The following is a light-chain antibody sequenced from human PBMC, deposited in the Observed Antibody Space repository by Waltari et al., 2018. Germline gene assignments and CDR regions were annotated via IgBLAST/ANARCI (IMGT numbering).Light chain of an antibody. J-gene: IGLJ3*02. CDR3: CSYAGNYIWV. CDR1: RSAIGRYDI. CDR2: DVS. Sequence: QSALTQPASVSGSPGHSVTISCTGARSAIGRYDIVSWYQQHPGNAPKLIICDVSKRPSGVSDRFSGSKSGDTASLTISGLQFEDEADYYCCSYAGNYIWVFGGGTRLTVL. V-gene: IGLV2-23*02.